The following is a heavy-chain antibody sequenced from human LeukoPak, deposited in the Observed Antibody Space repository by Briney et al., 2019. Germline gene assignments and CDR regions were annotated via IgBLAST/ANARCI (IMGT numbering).Heavy chain of an antibody. CDR2: ISGSGGST. CDR1: GFTFSSYA. V-gene: IGHV3-23*01. D-gene: IGHD3-22*01. CDR3: AKGSRAYYYDSSGYLD. J-gene: IGHJ4*02. Sequence: GESLRLSCAASGFTFSSYAMSWVRQAPGKGLEWVSAISGSGGSTYYADSVKGRFTISRDNSKNTLYLQMNSLRAEDTAVYYCAKGSRAYYYDSSGYLDWGQGTLVTVSS.